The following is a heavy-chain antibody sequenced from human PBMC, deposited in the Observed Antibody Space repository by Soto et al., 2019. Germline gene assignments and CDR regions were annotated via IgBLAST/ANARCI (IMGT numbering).Heavy chain of an antibody. Sequence: GGSLRLSCAASGFTFSSYSMNWVRQAPGKGLEWVSSISSSSSYIYYADSVKGRFTISRDNAKNSLYLQMNSLRAEDTAVYYCARVQLELAAVSVYYYYMDVWGKGTTVTVSS. D-gene: IGHD1-1*01. J-gene: IGHJ6*03. CDR1: GFTFSSYS. CDR3: ARVQLELAAVSVYYYYMDV. V-gene: IGHV3-21*01. CDR2: ISSSSSYI.